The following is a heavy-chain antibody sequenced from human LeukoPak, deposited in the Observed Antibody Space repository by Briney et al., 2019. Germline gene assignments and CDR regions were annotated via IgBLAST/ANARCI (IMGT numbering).Heavy chain of an antibody. D-gene: IGHD1-26*01. CDR3: ARGKGVSGGMAMRFDY. J-gene: IGHJ4*02. V-gene: IGHV4-61*02. CDR2: IYTSGST. CDR1: GGSISSGSYY. Sequence: PSETLSLTCTVSGGSISSGSYYWSWIRQPAGKGLEWIGRIYTSGSTNYNPSLKSRVTISVDTPKNQFSLKLSSVTAADTAVYYCARGKGVSGGMAMRFDYWGQGTLVTVSS.